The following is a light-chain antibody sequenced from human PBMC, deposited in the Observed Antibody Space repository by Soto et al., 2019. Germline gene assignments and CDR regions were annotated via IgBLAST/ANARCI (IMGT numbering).Light chain of an antibody. CDR3: QQYYSYSIT. Sequence: DIQMTQSPSTLSAFVGDRVTITCRASQSISSWLAWYQQKPGKAPKLLIYDASSLESGVPSRFSGSGSGTDFTLTISSLQPDDFPTYFCQQYYSYSITFGQGTRLEIK. CDR1: QSISSW. J-gene: IGKJ5*01. V-gene: IGKV1-5*01. CDR2: DAS.